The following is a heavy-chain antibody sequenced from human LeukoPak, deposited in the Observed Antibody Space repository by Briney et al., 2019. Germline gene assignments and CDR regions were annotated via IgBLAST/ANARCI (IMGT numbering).Heavy chain of an antibody. CDR1: GFTFSSYA. V-gene: IGHV3-23*01. CDR3: ANSYYDSSGYYLD. D-gene: IGHD3-22*01. Sequence: GGSLRLSCAASGFTFSSYAMSWVRQAPGKGLAWVSAISGSGGSTYYADSVKGRFTISRDNSKNTLYLQMNSLRAEDTAVYYCANSYYDSSGYYLDWGQGTLVTVSS. J-gene: IGHJ4*02. CDR2: ISGSGGST.